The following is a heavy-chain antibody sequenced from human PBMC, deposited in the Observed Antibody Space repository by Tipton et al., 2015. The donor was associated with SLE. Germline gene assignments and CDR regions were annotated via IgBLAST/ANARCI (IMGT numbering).Heavy chain of an antibody. V-gene: IGHV4-59*01. J-gene: IGHJ4*02. Sequence: TLSLTCIVSGGSISSYYWSWIRQPPGKGLEWIGYIYYSGSTNYNPSLKSRVTISVDTSKNQFSLKLSSVTAADTAVYYCATSGSSGWYDYWGQGTLVTVSS. D-gene: IGHD6-19*01. CDR3: ATSGSSGWYDY. CDR1: GGSISSYY. CDR2: IYYSGST.